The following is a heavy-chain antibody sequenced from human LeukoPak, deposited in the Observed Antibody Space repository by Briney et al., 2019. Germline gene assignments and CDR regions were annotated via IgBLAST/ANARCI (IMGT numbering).Heavy chain of an antibody. V-gene: IGHV1-2*02. J-gene: IGHJ4*02. CDR1: GYTFTGYY. Sequence: ASVKVSCKASGYTFTGYYMHWVRQAPGQGLEWMGWINPNSGGTNYAQKFQGRVTMTRDTSISTAYMELSRLRSDDTAAYYCARVLSGSYPWYFDYWGQGTLVTVSS. CDR2: INPNSGGT. D-gene: IGHD1-26*01. CDR3: ARVLSGSYPWYFDY.